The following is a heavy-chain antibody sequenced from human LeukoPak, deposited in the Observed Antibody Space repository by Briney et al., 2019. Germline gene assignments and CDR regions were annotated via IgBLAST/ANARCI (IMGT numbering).Heavy chain of an antibody. J-gene: IGHJ3*02. CDR3: ATAVFSGYYYADAFDI. Sequence: ASVKVSCKVSGYTLTELSMHWVRQAPGKGLEWMGGFDPEDGETIYAQKFQGRVIMTEDTSTDTAYMELSSLRSEDTAVYYCATAVFSGYYYADAFDIWGQGTMVTVSS. CDR1: GYTLTELS. CDR2: FDPEDGET. D-gene: IGHD3-22*01. V-gene: IGHV1-24*01.